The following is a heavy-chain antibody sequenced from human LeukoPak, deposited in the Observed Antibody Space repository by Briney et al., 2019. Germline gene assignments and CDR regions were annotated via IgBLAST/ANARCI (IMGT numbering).Heavy chain of an antibody. J-gene: IGHJ5*02. V-gene: IGHV1-18*01. CDR2: ISAYNGNT. CDR1: GYTFTSYG. CDR3: ARDIVLMVYGGNWFDP. D-gene: IGHD2-8*01. Sequence: ASVKVSCEASGYTFTSYGISWVRQAPGQGLEWMGWISAYNGNTNYAQKLQGRVTMTTDTSTSTAYMELRSLRSDDTAVYYCARDIVLMVYGGNWFDPWGQGTLVTVSS.